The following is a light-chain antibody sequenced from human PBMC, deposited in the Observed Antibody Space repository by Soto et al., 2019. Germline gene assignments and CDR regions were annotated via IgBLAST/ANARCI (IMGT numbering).Light chain of an antibody. CDR1: RLQSKY. CDR3: QAWDNGAVV. Sequence: SYELIQPPSVSASPGQTAIITCSGDRLQSKYASWYQQKPGQSPVLVIYEDYKRPSGIPVRFSGSISGNTATLTISGTQAMDEADYYCQAWDNGAVVFGGGTKLTVL. CDR2: EDY. V-gene: IGLV3-1*01. J-gene: IGLJ3*02.